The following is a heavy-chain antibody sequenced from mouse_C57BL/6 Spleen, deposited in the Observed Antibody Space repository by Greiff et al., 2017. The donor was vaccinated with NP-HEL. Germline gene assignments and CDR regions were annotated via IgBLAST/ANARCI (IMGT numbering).Heavy chain of an antibody. CDR1: GYTFTSYW. CDR2: IDPSDSYT. CDR3: ARGTYGNPARAMDY. Sequence: QVQLQQPGAELVRPGTSVKLSCKASGYTFTSYWMHWVKQRPGQGLEWIGVIDPSDSYTNYNQKFKGKATLTVDTSSSTAYMQLSSLTSEDSAVYCCARGTYGNPARAMDYWGQGTSVTVSS. V-gene: IGHV1-59*01. D-gene: IGHD2-1*01. J-gene: IGHJ4*01.